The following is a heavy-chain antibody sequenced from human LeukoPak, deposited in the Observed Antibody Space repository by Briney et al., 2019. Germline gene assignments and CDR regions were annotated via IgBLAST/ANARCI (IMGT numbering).Heavy chain of an antibody. J-gene: IGHJ4*02. V-gene: IGHV3-30-3*01. CDR1: GFTFSSYG. D-gene: IGHD6-19*01. CDR2: ISYDGSNK. Sequence: GGSLRLSCAASGFTFSSYGMHWVRQAPGKGLEWVAVISYDGSNKYYADSVKGRFTISRDNSKNTLYLQMNSLRAEDTAVYYCARDWSQSGWLDYWGQGTLVTVSS. CDR3: ARDWSQSGWLDY.